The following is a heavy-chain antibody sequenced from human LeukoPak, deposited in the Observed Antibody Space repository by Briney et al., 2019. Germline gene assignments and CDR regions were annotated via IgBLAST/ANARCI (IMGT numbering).Heavy chain of an antibody. CDR2: IIPIFGTA. V-gene: IGHV1-69*05. CDR3: ATYVDTAMVVDAFDI. Sequence: ASVKVSCKASGGTFSSYAISWVRRAPGQGLEWMGRIIPIFGTANYAQKFQGRVTITTAESTSTAYMELSSLRSEDTAVYYCATYVDTAMVVDAFDIWGQGTMVTVSS. D-gene: IGHD5-18*01. J-gene: IGHJ3*02. CDR1: GGTFSSYA.